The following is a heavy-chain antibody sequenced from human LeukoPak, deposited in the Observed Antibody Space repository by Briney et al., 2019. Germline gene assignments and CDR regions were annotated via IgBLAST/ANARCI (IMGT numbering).Heavy chain of an antibody. D-gene: IGHD6-19*01. CDR2: MNPNSGNT. CDR3: ARGGYSSGWEYYFDY. CDR1: GGTFSSYA. V-gene: IGHV1-8*02. Sequence: ASVKVSCKASGGTFSSYAINWVRQATGQGLEWMGWMNPNSGNTGYAQKFQGRVTMTRNTSISTAYMELSSLRSEDTAVYYCARGGYSSGWEYYFDYWGQGTLVTVSS. J-gene: IGHJ4*02.